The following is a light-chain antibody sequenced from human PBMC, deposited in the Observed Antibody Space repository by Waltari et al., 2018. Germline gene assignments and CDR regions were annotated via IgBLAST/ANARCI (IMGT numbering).Light chain of an antibody. J-gene: IGLJ2*01. CDR3: NSYAGRNRLGV. CDR1: SSDVGGYNY. CDR2: EVT. V-gene: IGLV2-8*01. Sequence: QSALTQPPSASGSPGQPVTIPCTGTSSDVGGYNYVSWYQQHPGKAPKLIIYEVTKRPSGVPDRCSGSKSGNTASLTVSGLQADDEADYYCNSYAGRNRLGVFGGGTKVTVL.